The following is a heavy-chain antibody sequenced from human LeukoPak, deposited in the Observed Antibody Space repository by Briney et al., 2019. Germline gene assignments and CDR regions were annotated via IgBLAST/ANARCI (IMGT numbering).Heavy chain of an antibody. CDR3: AKEMDGDSFDY. V-gene: IGHV4-39*02. J-gene: IGHJ4*02. CDR2: IYYSGGT. CDR1: GGSISSRSDS. Sequence: PSETLSLTCTASGGSISSRSDSWAWIRQPPGKGLEWIGSIYYSGGTYYNPSLKSRVTISVDTSKNQFSLKLNSVTATDTAVYYCAKEMDGDSFDYWGQGALVTVSS. D-gene: IGHD4-17*01.